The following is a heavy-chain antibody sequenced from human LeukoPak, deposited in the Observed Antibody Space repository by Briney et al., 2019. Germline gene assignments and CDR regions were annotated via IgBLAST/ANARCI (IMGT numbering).Heavy chain of an antibody. CDR3: ARNSAMPDTSLYWFDP. D-gene: IGHD2-2*01. CDR1: GDSVSSNSSA. CDR2: TYYRSKWYN. Sequence: SQTLSLTCAISGDSVSSNSSAWNWISQSPSRGLEGLGRTYYRSKWYNAYAVSVKSGITINPGRSKNQFSLQLDSVTPGDTAVCYCARNSAMPDTSLYWFDPWGQGTLVTVSS. J-gene: IGHJ5*02. V-gene: IGHV6-1*01.